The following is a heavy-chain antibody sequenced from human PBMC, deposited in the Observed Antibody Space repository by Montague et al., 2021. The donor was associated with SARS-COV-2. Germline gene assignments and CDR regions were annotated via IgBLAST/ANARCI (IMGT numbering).Heavy chain of an antibody. D-gene: IGHD5-24*01. CDR1: GGSISSYY. CDR2: IYYSGST. J-gene: IGHJ4*02. V-gene: IGHV4-59*01. CDR3: ARVFPRWIQFDPYFDY. Sequence: SETLSLTCTVSGGSISSYYWSWIRQPPGKGLEWIGNIYYSGSTXXXPSXXXRVTISVDTSKNQFSLKLSSETAADTAVFSCARVFPRWIQFDPYFDYWGQGTLVTVSS.